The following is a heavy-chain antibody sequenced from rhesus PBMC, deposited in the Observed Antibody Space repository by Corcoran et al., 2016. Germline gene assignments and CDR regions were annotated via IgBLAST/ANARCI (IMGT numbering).Heavy chain of an antibody. CDR2: ISYMGST. CDR1: GYSISSGYG. D-gene: IGHD1-44*02. Sequence: QLQLQESGPGLVKPSETLSLTCAVSGYSISSGYGWSWIRQPPGKGLEWIRYISYMGSTSYNPSLNSRVTISRDTSKNQFSLKLSSVTAADTAVYYCARDGSYGLDSWGQGVVVTVSS. V-gene: IGHV4-122*02. J-gene: IGHJ6*01. CDR3: ARDGSYGLDS.